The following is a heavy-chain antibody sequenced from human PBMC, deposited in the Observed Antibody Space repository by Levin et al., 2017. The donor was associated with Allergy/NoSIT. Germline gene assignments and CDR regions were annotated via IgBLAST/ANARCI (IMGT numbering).Heavy chain of an antibody. CDR1: GFTFSLYL. Sequence: SCAASGFTFSLYLMRWVRQTPDKRLEWVAEISFDGSSEDYADSVRGRFTISRDNSNNTLYLQMDSLKHEDTAVYFCVRFDRGVILFDFWGRGTLVTVSS. D-gene: IGHD3-9*01. CDR2: ISFDGSSE. J-gene: IGHJ4*02. CDR3: VRFDRGVILFDF. V-gene: IGHV3-33*05.